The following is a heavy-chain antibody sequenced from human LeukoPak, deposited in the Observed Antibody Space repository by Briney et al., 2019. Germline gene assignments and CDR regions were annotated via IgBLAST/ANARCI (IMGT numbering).Heavy chain of an antibody. CDR2: IYYSGST. J-gene: IGHJ6*03. Sequence: SETLPLTCTVSGGSMSSSSYYWGWIRQPPGKGLEWIGSIYYSGSTYYNPSLKSRVTISVDTSKNQFSLRLSSVTAADTAVYYCARHYSNYYYYMDVWGKGTTVTV. CDR1: GGSMSSSSYY. V-gene: IGHV4-39*01. CDR3: ARHYSNYYYYMDV. D-gene: IGHD4-11*01.